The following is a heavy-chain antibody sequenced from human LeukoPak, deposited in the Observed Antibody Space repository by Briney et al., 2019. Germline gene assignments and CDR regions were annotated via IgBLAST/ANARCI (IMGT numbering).Heavy chain of an antibody. V-gene: IGHV1-58*01. J-gene: IGHJ4*02. CDR3: AAVVGFPSYYFDY. CDR1: GFTFTSSA. D-gene: IGHD3-10*01. Sequence: SVKVSCKASGFTFTSSAVQWVRQARGQRLVWIGWIVVGSGNTNYAQKFQERVTITRDMSTSTAYMELSSLRSEDTAVYYCAAVVGFPSYYFDYWGQGTLVTVSS. CDR2: IVVGSGNT.